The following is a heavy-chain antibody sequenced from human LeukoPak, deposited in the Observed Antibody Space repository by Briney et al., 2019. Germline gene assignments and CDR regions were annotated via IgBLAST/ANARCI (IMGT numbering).Heavy chain of an antibody. CDR2: IDNAGTNT. D-gene: IGHD6-13*01. CDR3: ASSKAAAGTRYYYGMDV. CDR1: GFSFGSYW. J-gene: IGHJ6*02. V-gene: IGHV3-74*01. Sequence: GGSLRLSCAAAGFSFGSYWMHWVRRAPGRGLVWLSRIDNAGTNTVYADSVKGRFTISRDNSKNTLNLQTNSLRVEDTAVYYCASSKAAAGTRYYYGMDVWGQGTTVTVSS.